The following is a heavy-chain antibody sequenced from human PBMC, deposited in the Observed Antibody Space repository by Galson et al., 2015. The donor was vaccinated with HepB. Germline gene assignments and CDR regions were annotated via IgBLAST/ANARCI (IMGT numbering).Heavy chain of an antibody. Sequence: SVKVSCKASGYTFTTYAMYWVRQAPGQRPESMGWINTGNGYSKNSQRFQDRVTITRDTSASIVYMELSSLRSEDTAVYYCAREREPMATAGRGDTSDIWGQGTMVTVSS. CDR2: INTGNGYS. CDR1: GYTFTTYA. J-gene: IGHJ3*02. CDR3: AREREPMATAGRGDTSDI. V-gene: IGHV1-3*04. D-gene: IGHD6-13*01.